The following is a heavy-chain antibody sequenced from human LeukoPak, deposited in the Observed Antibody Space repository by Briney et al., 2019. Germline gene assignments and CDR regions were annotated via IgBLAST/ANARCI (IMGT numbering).Heavy chain of an antibody. V-gene: IGHV4-4*07. D-gene: IGHD2-21*01. CDR1: GGSISSYY. Sequence: SETLSLTCTVSGGSISSYYWSWIRQPAGKGLEWIGRIYTSGSTNYNPSLKSRVTMSVDTSKNQFSLKLCSVTAADTAVYYCARGLGLAPYSPLGYWGQGTLVTVSS. J-gene: IGHJ4*02. CDR3: ARGLGLAPYSPLGY. CDR2: IYTSGST.